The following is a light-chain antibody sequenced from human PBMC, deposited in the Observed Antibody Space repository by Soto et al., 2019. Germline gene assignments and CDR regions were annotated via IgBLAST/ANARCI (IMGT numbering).Light chain of an antibody. CDR3: ASYAGTKLFV. Sequence: QSVLTHPPSASGSPGQSLTISCTGASSDVGGYNYVSWYQQRPGKAPKLVIYEVTKRPSGVPDRFSGSKSGSTASLTVSGLQADDEAEYYCASYAGTKLFVFGSGTKV. V-gene: IGLV2-8*01. J-gene: IGLJ1*01. CDR1: SSDVGGYNY. CDR2: EVT.